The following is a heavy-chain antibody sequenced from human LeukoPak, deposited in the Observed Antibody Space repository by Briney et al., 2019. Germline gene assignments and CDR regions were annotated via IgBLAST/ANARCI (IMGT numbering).Heavy chain of an antibody. CDR1: GYTFTSYG. CDR3: ARTAYDFWSGYYIPTQN. Sequence: RASVTVSCKASGYTFTSYGISWVRQAPGQGLEWMGWISAYNGNTNYAQKLQGRVTMTTDTSTSTAYMELRSLRSDDTAVYYCARTAYDFWSGYYIPTQNWGQGTLVTVSS. CDR2: ISAYNGNT. V-gene: IGHV1-18*01. J-gene: IGHJ4*02. D-gene: IGHD3-3*01.